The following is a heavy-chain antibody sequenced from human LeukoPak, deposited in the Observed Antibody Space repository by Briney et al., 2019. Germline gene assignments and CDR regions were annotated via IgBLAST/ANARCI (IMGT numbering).Heavy chain of an antibody. D-gene: IGHD5/OR15-5a*01. CDR1: GFTFSSYA. Sequence: AGGSLRLSCAASGFTFSSYAMSWVRQAPGKGLEWVSVIYSGGSTYYADSVKGRFTISRDSSKNTLYLQMNSLRAEDTAVYYCARDSLGMSTLDSWGQGTLVTVSS. CDR3: ARDSLGMSTLDS. V-gene: IGHV3-53*01. J-gene: IGHJ4*02. CDR2: IYSGGST.